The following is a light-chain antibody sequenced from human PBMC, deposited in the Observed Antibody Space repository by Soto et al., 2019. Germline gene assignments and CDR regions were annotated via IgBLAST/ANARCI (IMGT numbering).Light chain of an antibody. CDR2: EVS. CDR3: SSYTSSSLGV. Sequence: QSALTQPASVSGSPGQTITISCTGTGGDIGGYKYVSWYQQHPGKAPKLMIYEVSNRPSGVSNRFSGSKSGNTASLTISGLQAEDEADYYCSSYTSSSLGVFGGGTKLTVL. J-gene: IGLJ2*01. CDR1: GGDIGGYKY. V-gene: IGLV2-14*01.